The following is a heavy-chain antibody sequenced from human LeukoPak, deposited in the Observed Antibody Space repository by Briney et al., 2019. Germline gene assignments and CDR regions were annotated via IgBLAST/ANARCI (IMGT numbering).Heavy chain of an antibody. CDR3: AKGAGIAAAGTSDDWFDP. V-gene: IGHV3-9*03. Sequence: GGSLRLSCAASGFTFSSYEMNWVRQAPGKGLEWVSGISWNSGSIGYADSVKGRFTISRDNAKNSLYLQMNSLRAEDMALYFCAKGAGIAAAGTSDDWFDPWGQGTLVTVSS. CDR1: GFTFSSYE. D-gene: IGHD6-13*01. CDR2: ISWNSGSI. J-gene: IGHJ5*02.